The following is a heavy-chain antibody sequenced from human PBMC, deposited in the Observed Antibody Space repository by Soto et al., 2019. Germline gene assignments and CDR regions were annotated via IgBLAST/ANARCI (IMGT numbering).Heavy chain of an antibody. D-gene: IGHD2-2*01. CDR1: GGSISSGGYY. J-gene: IGHJ6*02. CDR2: IYYSGST. CDR3: EKSQGYCSSTSCYQYYYYGMEV. Sequence: SETLSLTCTVSGGSISSGGYYWSWIRQHPGRGLEWIGYIYYSGSTYYNPSLKSRVTISVYASKKQFSLKLSSVTAACTAVYYCEKSQGYCSSTSCYQYYYYGMEVWGQGTTVTVYS. V-gene: IGHV4-31*03.